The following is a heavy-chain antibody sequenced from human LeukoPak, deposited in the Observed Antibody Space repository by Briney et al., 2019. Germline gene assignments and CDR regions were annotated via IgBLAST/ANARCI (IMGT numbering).Heavy chain of an antibody. V-gene: IGHV5-51*01. CDR1: GYSFTRYW. CDR3: VRPQYSSSSEAFDF. D-gene: IGHD6-6*01. CDR2: MYPGDSDT. Sequence: GESLKISCKGSGYSFTRYWIAWVRQMPGKGLEWMGIMYPGDSDTRYSPSFQGQVTISADRSISTAYLQWSSLKASDTAMYYCVRPQYSSSSEAFDFWGQGTMVTVSS. J-gene: IGHJ3*01.